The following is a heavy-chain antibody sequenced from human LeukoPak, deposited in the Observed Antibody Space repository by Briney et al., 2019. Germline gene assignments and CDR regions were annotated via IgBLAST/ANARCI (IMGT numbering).Heavy chain of an antibody. V-gene: IGHV4-59*01. CDR2: IYYSGST. D-gene: IGHD3-16*02. Sequence: SETLSLTCTVSGVSISSYYWSWIRQPPGKGLEWIGYIYYSGSTNYNPSLKSRVTISVETSKNQFSLKLSSVTAADTAVYYCARGGYYDYVWGSYRPQTTYYFDYWGQGTLVTVSS. J-gene: IGHJ4*02. CDR3: ARGGYYDYVWGSYRPQTTYYFDY. CDR1: GVSISSYY.